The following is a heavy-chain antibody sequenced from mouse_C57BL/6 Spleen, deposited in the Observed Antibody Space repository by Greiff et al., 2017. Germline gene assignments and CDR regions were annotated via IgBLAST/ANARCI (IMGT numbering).Heavy chain of an antibody. D-gene: IGHD1-1*01. V-gene: IGHV14-1*01. CDR3: TQIYYYGSSYGDAMDY. J-gene: IGHJ4*01. Sequence: VQLQQSGAELVRPGASVKLSCTASGFNIKDYYMHWVKQRPEQGLEWIGRIDPEDGDTEYAPKFQGKATMTADTSSNTAYLQLSSLTSEDTAVYYCTQIYYYGSSYGDAMDYGGQGTSVTVSS. CDR2: IDPEDGDT. CDR1: GFNIKDYY.